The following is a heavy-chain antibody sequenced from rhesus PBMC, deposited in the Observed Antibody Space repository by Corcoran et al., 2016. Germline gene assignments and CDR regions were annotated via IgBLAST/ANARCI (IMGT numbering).Heavy chain of an antibody. Sequence: QLQLQESGPGLVKPSETLSVTCAVSGGSISSSNWWSWIRQSPGKGLDWIGGIYGSGGSTEYKPSLKSRVTISIDTSKNQFSLKLSSVTAADTAVYYCARGGTGGLDSWGQGVVVTVSS. CDR3: ARGGTGGLDS. CDR2: IYGSGGST. J-gene: IGHJ6*01. V-gene: IGHV4-93*02. CDR1: GGSISSSNW. D-gene: IGHD5-24*01.